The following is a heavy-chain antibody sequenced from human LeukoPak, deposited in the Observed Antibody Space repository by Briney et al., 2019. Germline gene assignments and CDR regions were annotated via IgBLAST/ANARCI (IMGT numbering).Heavy chain of an antibody. J-gene: IGHJ4*02. D-gene: IGHD5-24*01. V-gene: IGHV5-10-1*01. Sequence: GESLKISCRGSGSTFTHYWIGWVRQMPGKGLEWMGRIDPSDSYTNYSPSFQGHVTISADKSISTAYLQWSSLKASDTAMYYCARHLDGYNDYWGQGTLVTVSS. CDR2: IDPSDSYT. CDR3: ARHLDGYNDY. CDR1: GSTFTHYW.